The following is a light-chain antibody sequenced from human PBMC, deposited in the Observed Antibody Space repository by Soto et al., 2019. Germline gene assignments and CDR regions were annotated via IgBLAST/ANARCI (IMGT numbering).Light chain of an antibody. CDR1: SGYSHYK. CDR3: RGAHCGRTKNVI. V-gene: IGLV9-49*01. CDR2: VGTGGIVG. J-gene: IGLJ2*01. Sequence: QSVLTQPPSASASLGASVTLTCTLSSGYSHYKVDWYQQRPGKGPRFVMRVGTGGIVGSKGDGIPDRFSVLGSGLNRYLTRKNIHEEDESHYPIRGAHCGRTKNVIFGGGIKLT.